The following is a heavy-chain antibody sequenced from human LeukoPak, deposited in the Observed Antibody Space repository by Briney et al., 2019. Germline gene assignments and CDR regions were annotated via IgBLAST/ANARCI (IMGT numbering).Heavy chain of an antibody. D-gene: IGHD3-22*01. CDR2: MNPNSGNT. CDR3: ARVTYYYDSSGYPFDY. V-gene: IGHV1-8*01. J-gene: IGHJ4*02. CDR1: GGTFSKYT. Sequence: ASVKVSCKASGGTFSKYTISWVRQRPGQGLEWMGWMNPNSGNTGYAQKFQGRVTMTRNTSISTAYMELSSLRSVDTAVYYCARVTYYYDSSGYPFDYWGQGTLVTVSS.